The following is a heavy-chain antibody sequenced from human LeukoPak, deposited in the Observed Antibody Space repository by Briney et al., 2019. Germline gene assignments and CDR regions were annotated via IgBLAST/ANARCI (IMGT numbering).Heavy chain of an antibody. V-gene: IGHV4-4*07. D-gene: IGHD3-3*01. J-gene: IGHJ2*01. CDR2: IYTSGST. Sequence: SSETLSLTCTVSGGSISSYYWSWIRQPAGKGLEWIGRIYTSGSTNYNPSLKSRVTISVDTSKNQFSLKLSSVTAADTAVYYCARDFRGYYDFWSGPRYFDLWGRGTLVTVSS. CDR3: ARDFRGYYDFWSGPRYFDL. CDR1: GGSISSYY.